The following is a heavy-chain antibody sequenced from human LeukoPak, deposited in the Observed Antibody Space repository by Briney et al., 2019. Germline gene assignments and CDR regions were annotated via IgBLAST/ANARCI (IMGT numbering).Heavy chain of an antibody. Sequence: GGSLRLSCAASGFTSSNAWMSWVRQAPGKGLEWVGRIKSKTDGGTTDYAAPVKGRFTISRDDSKNTLYLQMNSLKTEDTAMYYCTADRGYCSGGSCYYGAFDYWGQGTLVTVSS. CDR2: IKSKTDGGTT. D-gene: IGHD2-15*01. V-gene: IGHV3-15*01. CDR1: GFTSSNAW. CDR3: TADRGYCSGGSCYYGAFDY. J-gene: IGHJ4*02.